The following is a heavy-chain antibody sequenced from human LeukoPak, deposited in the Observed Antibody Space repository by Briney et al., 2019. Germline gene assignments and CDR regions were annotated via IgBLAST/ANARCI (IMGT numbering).Heavy chain of an antibody. CDR3: AREGNDYGANSIDY. CDR1: GGSISSYY. J-gene: IGHJ4*02. V-gene: IGHV4-4*07. D-gene: IGHD4-23*01. CDR2: IYSSGST. Sequence: PSETLSLTCTVSGGSISSYYWSWIRQPAGKGLEWIGRIYSSGSTNYNPSLKSRVTISVDRSKNQFSLKLSSVTAADTAIYYCAREGNDYGANSIDYWGQGTLVTVSS.